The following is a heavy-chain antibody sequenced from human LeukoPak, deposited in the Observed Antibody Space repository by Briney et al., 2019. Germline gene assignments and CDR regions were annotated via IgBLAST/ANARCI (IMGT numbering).Heavy chain of an antibody. J-gene: IGHJ6*02. D-gene: IGHD1-14*01. CDR1: GGSISSYH. CDR3: ARGPIRTFGYGLDV. V-gene: IGHV4-4*07. CDR2: IYTRGNT. Sequence: SETLSLTCTVSGGSISSYHWSWIRQPAGKGLEWIGRIYTRGNTNYTPSLKSRVTMSVDTSKNQISLKVKSVTAADTAVYYCARGPIRTFGYGLDVWGQGTTVTVSS.